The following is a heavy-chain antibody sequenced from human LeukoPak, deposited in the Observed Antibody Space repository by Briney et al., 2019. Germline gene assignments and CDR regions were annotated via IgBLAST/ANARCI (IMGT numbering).Heavy chain of an antibody. CDR1: GGSISSYY. J-gene: IGHJ5*02. CDR2: IYTSGST. CDR3: ARGPYDFWSAYWFDP. D-gene: IGHD3-3*01. V-gene: IGHV4-4*07. Sequence: SETLSLTCTVSGGSISSYYWSWIRQPAGKGLEWIGRIYTSGSTNCNPSLKSRVTMSVDTSKNQFSLKLSSVTAADTAVYYCARGPYDFWSAYWFDPWGQGTLVTVSS.